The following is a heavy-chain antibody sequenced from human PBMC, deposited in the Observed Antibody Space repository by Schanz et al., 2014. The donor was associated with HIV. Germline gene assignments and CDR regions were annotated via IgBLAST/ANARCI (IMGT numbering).Heavy chain of an antibody. CDR3: AKTSYGXYFDY. J-gene: IGHJ4*02. CDR1: GFTFSTYA. CDR2: MRGSDDST. Sequence: EVKLSESGGGLVQPGGSLRLSCVASGFTFSTYAMSWVRQAPGKGLEWVSGMRGSDDSTFYADSVKGRFTISRDNSKNTLYFQMNSLRAEDTAIYYCAKTSYGXYFDYWGQGTLVTVSS. V-gene: IGHV3-23*01. D-gene: IGHD3-10*01.